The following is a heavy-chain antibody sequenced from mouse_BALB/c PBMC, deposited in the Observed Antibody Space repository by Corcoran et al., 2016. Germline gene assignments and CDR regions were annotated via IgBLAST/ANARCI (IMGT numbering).Heavy chain of an antibody. Sequence: QVNLKEAGPGKLQPSQNISPTCSFYGFSLSTTNMGVDRIRQSSGKGLEWMLHILWNDSKYYNPAMKSWLTISKDTYNNQVFLKIANVDTADTATYYCARSYYGSSYYSDYWGQGTTLTVSS. CDR1: GFSLSTTNMG. D-gene: IGHD1-1*01. CDR2: ILWNDSK. J-gene: IGHJ2*01. CDR3: ARSYYGSSYYSDY. V-gene: IGHV8-5*01.